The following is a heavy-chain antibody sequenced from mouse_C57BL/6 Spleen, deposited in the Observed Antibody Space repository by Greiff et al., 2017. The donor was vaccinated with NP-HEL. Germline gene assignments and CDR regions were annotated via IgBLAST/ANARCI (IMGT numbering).Heavy chain of an antibody. D-gene: IGHD2-4*01. J-gene: IGHJ2*01. CDR2: INPGSGGT. V-gene: IGHV1-54*01. Sequence: QVHVKQSGAELVRPGTSVKVSCKASGYAFTNYLIEWVKQRPGQGLEWIGVINPGSGGTNYNEKFKGKATLTADKSSSTAYMQLSSLTSEDSAVYFCARSLYDYGHYFDYWGQGTTLTVSS. CDR3: ARSLYDYGHYFDY. CDR1: GYAFTNYL.